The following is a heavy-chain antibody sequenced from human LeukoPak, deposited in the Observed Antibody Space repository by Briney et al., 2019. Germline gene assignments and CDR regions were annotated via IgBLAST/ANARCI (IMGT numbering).Heavy chain of an antibody. CDR2: IYTTGST. CDR3: ARGLTWFGELFAAFDI. V-gene: IGHV4-4*07. CDR1: GGSISNYY. Sequence: SETLSLTCTDAGGSISNYYWSWIRGPAGKGLEWIGRIYTTGSTNYNPSLKSRVTMSVDTSKNQFSLKLSSVTAADTAVYYCARGLTWFGELFAAFDIWGQGTMVTVSS. D-gene: IGHD3-10*01. J-gene: IGHJ3*02.